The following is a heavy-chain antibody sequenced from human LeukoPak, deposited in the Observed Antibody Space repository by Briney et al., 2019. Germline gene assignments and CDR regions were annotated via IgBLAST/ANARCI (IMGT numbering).Heavy chain of an antibody. D-gene: IGHD3-10*01. J-gene: IGHJ4*02. Sequence: GGSLRLSCAASGFTFSSYGMSWVRQAPGKGLEWVSAISGSGGSTYYADSVKGRFTISRDNSKNTLYLQMNSLRAEDTAVYYCARGPVRDYYGSGSYGDYWGQGTLVTVSS. CDR2: ISGSGGST. V-gene: IGHV3-23*01. CDR3: ARGPVRDYYGSGSYGDY. CDR1: GFTFSSYG.